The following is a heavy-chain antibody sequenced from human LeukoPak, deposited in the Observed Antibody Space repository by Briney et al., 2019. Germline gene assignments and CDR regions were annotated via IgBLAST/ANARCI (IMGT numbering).Heavy chain of an antibody. CDR1: GYSISGGYY. D-gene: IGHD6-19*01. CDR3: AGVWNSGWYFDY. V-gene: IGHV4-38-2*01. Sequence: SETLSLTCAVSGYSISGGYYWAWIRQPPGKGLEWIGSIYHSGSTNYNPSVKSRVTISLDTSKNQFSLRLSSVTAADTAVYYCAGVWNSGWYFDYWGQGTLVTVSS. CDR2: IYHSGST. J-gene: IGHJ4*02.